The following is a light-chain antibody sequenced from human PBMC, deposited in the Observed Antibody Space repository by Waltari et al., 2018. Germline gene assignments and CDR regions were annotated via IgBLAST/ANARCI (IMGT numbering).Light chain of an antibody. CDR1: QSVSSSY. CDR3: QQYGSSQT. Sequence: EIVLTQSPGTLSLSPGERATLSCRASQSVSSSYLAWYQQKPVQAPRPLIYGASSRATGIPDRFSGSGSGTDFTLTISRLEPEDFAVYYCQQYGSSQTFGQGTKVEIK. J-gene: IGKJ1*01. CDR2: GAS. V-gene: IGKV3-20*01.